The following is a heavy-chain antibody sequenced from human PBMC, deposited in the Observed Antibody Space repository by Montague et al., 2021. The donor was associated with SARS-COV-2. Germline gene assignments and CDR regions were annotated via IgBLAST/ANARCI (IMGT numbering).Heavy chain of an antibody. V-gene: IGHV4-39*01. Sequence: SETLSLTCTVSGGSISSSCYYWGWLRPPPGKVLVWIGSYYYSGSSYYTPPLKSRVTISVDTSKNHFSLKLSSVTAADTAVYYCARQKRRITISGVVSSPVLAWFDAWGQGTLVTVSS. CDR3: ARQKRRITISGVVSSPVLAWFDA. CDR2: YYYSGSS. CDR1: GGSISSSCYY. J-gene: IGHJ5*02. D-gene: IGHD3-3*01.